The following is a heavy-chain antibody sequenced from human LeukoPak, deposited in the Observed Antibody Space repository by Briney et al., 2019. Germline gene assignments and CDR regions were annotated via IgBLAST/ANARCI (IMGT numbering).Heavy chain of an antibody. CDR1: GDSISNYY. D-gene: IGHD1/OR15-1a*01. J-gene: IGHJ6*03. CDR2: LYHSGAA. Sequence: SETLSLTCTVSGDSISNYYWTWIRQTPGKGLEWIGNLYHSGAADYNPSLKTRVTTSVDTSKDQFSLSLRSSTAADSAVYFCARLGKTYYMDVWGTGTTVTVSS. CDR3: ARLGKTYYMDV. V-gene: IGHV4-59*08.